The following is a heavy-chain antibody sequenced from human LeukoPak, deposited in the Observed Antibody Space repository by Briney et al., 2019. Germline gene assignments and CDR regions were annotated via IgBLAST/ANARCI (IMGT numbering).Heavy chain of an antibody. Sequence: ASVKVSCKASGYTFTSYHINWVRQATGQGLEWMGWMNPNSANTGYAQKFQGRVTTTRNTSISTAYMELSSLRSEDTAVYYCARKGTDTYYWGQGTLVTVSS. CDR2: MNPNSANT. CDR3: ARKGTDTYY. D-gene: IGHD1-1*01. V-gene: IGHV1-8*01. CDR1: GYTFTSYH. J-gene: IGHJ4*02.